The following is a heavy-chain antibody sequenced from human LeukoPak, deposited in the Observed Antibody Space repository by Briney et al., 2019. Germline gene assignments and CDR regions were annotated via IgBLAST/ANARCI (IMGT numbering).Heavy chain of an antibody. CDR1: GFIFSNCW. V-gene: IGHV3-7*01. Sequence: GGSLRLSCAASGFIFSNCWMSWVRQAPGKGLEWVANIKYDGSGTYYVDSVKGRFTISRDNAENSLYLQMNSLRAEDTAVYYCTRDQEGSDYWGQGTLVTVSS. CDR2: IKYDGSGT. J-gene: IGHJ4*02. CDR3: TRDQEGSDY.